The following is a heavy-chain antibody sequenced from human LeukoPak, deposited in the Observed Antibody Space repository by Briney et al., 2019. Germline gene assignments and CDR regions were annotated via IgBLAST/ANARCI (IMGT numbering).Heavy chain of an antibody. J-gene: IGHJ4*02. D-gene: IGHD6-19*01. Sequence: GGSLRLSCAASGFTFSSYWMHWVRQAPGKGLVWVSHIINDGSRTSYADSVKGRFTTSRDNAKNTVYLQMNSLRAEDTAVYYCARGTGWYGDYWGQGTLVPVSS. CDR2: IINDGSRT. V-gene: IGHV3-74*01. CDR1: GFTFSSYW. CDR3: ARGTGWYGDY.